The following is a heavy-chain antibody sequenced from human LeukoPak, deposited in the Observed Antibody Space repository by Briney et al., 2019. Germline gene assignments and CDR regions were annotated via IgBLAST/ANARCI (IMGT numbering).Heavy chain of an antibody. Sequence: SETLSLTCVVYGGSFNGYYWSWIRQPPGKGLEWIGTIHYTGSTYYTPSLKSRVTVSVDTSNNQFSLKVSSVTAADTAVYYCARHPSGSSFDYWGQGTLVAVSS. D-gene: IGHD1-26*01. J-gene: IGHJ4*02. CDR1: GGSFNGYY. CDR2: IHYTGST. CDR3: ARHPSGSSFDY. V-gene: IGHV4-34*01.